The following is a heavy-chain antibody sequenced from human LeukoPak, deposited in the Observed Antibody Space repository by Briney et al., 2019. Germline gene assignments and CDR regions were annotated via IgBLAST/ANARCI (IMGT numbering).Heavy chain of an antibody. J-gene: IGHJ4*02. Sequence: GTSLRPSCTTSGFTFNDYAMHWVRQAPGKGLEWVAGISWNRNTIGYADSLRDRFTVFRDDAENSLYLQMNSLRPEDRAIYYCAKDADDSGDYVGIDYWGQGILVTVSS. CDR1: GFTFNDYA. CDR2: ISWNRNTI. D-gene: IGHD4-17*01. CDR3: AKDADDSGDYVGIDY. V-gene: IGHV3-9*01.